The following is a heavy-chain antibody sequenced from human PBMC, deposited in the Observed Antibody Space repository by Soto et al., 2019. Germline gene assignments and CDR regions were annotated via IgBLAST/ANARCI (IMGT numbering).Heavy chain of an antibody. V-gene: IGHV3-7*05. CDR1: EYTFSSLW. D-gene: IGHD6-19*01. Sequence: DVQLVESGGGLVQPGGSLRLSCEASEYTFSSLWMNWVRQAPGKGLEWVAIIEQNGGERNYLDSVKGRFTISRDNAKKSVYLQMNSLRAEDTALYYCVGGYGWLPDYSGQGTLVIVSS. J-gene: IGHJ4*02. CDR3: VGGYGWLPDY. CDR2: IEQNGGER.